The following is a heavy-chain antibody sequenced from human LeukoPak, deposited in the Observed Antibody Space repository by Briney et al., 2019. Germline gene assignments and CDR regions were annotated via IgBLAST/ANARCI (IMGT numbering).Heavy chain of an antibody. CDR3: AGSYIV. V-gene: IGHV4-34*01. J-gene: IGHJ4*02. CDR1: GGSLSGDY. Sequence: SETLSLTCAVYGGSLSGDYWSWIRQPPGKGLEWIGEINHSGSTNYNPSLKSRVTISVDTSKNQFSLKLSSVTAADTAVYYCAGSYIVWGQGILVTVSS. D-gene: IGHD2-21*01. CDR2: INHSGST.